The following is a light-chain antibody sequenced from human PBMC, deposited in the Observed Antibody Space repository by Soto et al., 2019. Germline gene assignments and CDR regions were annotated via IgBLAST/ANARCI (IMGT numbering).Light chain of an antibody. CDR3: CSYTSTSTRV. J-gene: IGLJ1*01. CDR1: SSDVGAYNH. V-gene: IGLV2-14*01. Sequence: QSALTQPASVSGSPGQSITISCTGTSSDVGAYNHVSWYQHHPGKAPKLMIFEVSSRPSGVSYRFSGSKSGNTASPTISGLQAEDEADYYCCSYTSTSTRVFGTGTKVTVL. CDR2: EVS.